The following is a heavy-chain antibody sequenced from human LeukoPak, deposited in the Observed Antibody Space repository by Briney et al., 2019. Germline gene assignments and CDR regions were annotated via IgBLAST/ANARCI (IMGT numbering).Heavy chain of an antibody. Sequence: GGSLRLSCAASGFTFSDYYMSWIRQAPGKGLEWVSKISASGSYTNDADSVKGRFTISRDNAENSLYLHMNSLRAEDTAVYYCAREDKWYFDLWGRGTLVTVSS. J-gene: IGHJ2*01. CDR3: AREDKWYFDL. V-gene: IGHV3-11*05. CDR2: ISASGSYT. CDR1: GFTFSDYY.